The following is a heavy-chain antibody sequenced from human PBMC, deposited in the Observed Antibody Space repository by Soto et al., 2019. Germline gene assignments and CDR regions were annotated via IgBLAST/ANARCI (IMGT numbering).Heavy chain of an antibody. CDR3: VRDGTKTLRDWFDP. CDR2: IYATGTT. J-gene: IGHJ5*02. V-gene: IGHV4-4*07. CDR1: GASISGFY. D-gene: IGHD1-1*01. Sequence: SETLSLTCTVPGASISGFYWSWIRKSAGKGLEWIGRIYATGTTDYNPSLKSRVMMSADTSKKQFSLKLRSVTAADTAVYYCVRDGTKTLRDWFDPWGQGISVTVSS.